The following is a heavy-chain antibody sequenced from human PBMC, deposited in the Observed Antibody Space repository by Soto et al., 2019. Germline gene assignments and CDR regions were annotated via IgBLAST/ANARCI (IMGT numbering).Heavy chain of an antibody. CDR1: GGTFSSYT. CDR2: IIPILGIA. D-gene: IGHD5-12*01. Sequence: QVQLVQSGAEVKKPGSSVKVSCKASGGTFSSYTISWVRQAPGQGLEWMGRIIPILGIANYAQKFQGRVTITADKSTSTAYMELSSLRSEDTAVYYCARDPGRGYSGYDLNWFDPWGQGTLGTVSS. CDR3: ARDPGRGYSGYDLNWFDP. V-gene: IGHV1-69*08. J-gene: IGHJ5*02.